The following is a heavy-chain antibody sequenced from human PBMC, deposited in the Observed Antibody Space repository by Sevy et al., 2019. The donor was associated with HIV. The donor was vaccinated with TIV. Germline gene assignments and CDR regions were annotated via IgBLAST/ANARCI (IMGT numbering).Heavy chain of an antibody. CDR3: ARALGGSCHSGVDY. D-gene: IGHD2-15*01. Sequence: GGSLRLSCAASGFTFSSYAMHWVRQAPGKGLEWVAVISNDGSNKYYADSVKGRFTISRDNSKNTLYQQMNSLRADDTAVYYCARALGGSCHSGVDYWGQGTLVTVSS. CDR2: ISNDGSNK. CDR1: GFTFSSYA. J-gene: IGHJ4*02. V-gene: IGHV3-30-3*01.